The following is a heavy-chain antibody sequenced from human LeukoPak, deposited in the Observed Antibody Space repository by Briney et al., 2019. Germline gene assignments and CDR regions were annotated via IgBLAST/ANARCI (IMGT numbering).Heavy chain of an antibody. CDR3: GREIEAPGKTLDY. V-gene: IGHV3-23*01. CDR1: GFTFSSYG. J-gene: IGHJ4*02. Sequence: GGSLRLSCAASGFTFSSYGMSWVRQAPGKGLEWVSVISGSGDNTHYADSVKGRFTISRDNAKNTLYLQMNSLRPEDTAVYYCGREIEAPGKTLDYWGQGTLVTVSS. CDR2: ISGSGDNT.